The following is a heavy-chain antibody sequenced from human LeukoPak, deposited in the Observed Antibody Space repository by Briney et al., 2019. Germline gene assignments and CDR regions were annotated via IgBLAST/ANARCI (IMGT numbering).Heavy chain of an antibody. D-gene: IGHD3-3*01. CDR1: GGTFSSYA. CDR3: ARYGFWSGYYFKASRGYYFDY. V-gene: IGHV1-69*01. CDR2: IIPIFGTA. J-gene: IGHJ4*02. Sequence: ASVKVSCKASGGTFSSYAISWVRQAPGQGLEWMGGIIPIFGTANYAQKFQGRVTITADESTSTAYMELSSLRSEDTAVYYCARYGFWSGYYFKASRGYYFDYWGQGTLVTVSS.